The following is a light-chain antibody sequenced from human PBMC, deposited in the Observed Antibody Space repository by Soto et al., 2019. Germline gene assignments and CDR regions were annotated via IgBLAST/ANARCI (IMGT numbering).Light chain of an antibody. J-gene: IGKJ1*01. CDR2: GAS. V-gene: IGKV3-20*01. CDR3: QDYGTSWT. CDR1: QSVSSSY. Sequence: EIVLTQSPGTLSLSPGDRATLSCRASQSVSSSYLAWYQQKPGQAPGLLIYGASSRATGIPDRFSGSGSGTDFTLTISRLEPEDFAVYYCQDYGTSWTFGQGTKVDIK.